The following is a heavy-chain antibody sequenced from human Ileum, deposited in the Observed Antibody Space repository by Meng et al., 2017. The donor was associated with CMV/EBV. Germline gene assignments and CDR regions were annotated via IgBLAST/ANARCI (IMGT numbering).Heavy chain of an antibody. CDR1: GGSFGTYY. CDR2: INYSGNT. V-gene: IGHV4-34*01. J-gene: IGHJ4*02. Sequence: TCAVYGGSFGTYYWSWIRQSPGKGLEWIAGINYSGNTNYNPSLKSRVTTSVDTSKNQFSLKLTSVTAADAAVYYCARGRGRSYSFDYWGQGTLVTVSS. CDR3: ARGRGRSYSFDY. D-gene: IGHD3-10*01.